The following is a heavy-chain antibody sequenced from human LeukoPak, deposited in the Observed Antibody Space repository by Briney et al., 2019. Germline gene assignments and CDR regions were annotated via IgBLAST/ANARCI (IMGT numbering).Heavy chain of an antibody. V-gene: IGHV1-24*01. CDR1: GYTLPEVS. CDR2: FDPEDGET. Sequence: GSVKVSFKVSGYTLPEVSMHWVRPAPGKGVAWMGGFDPEDGETIYSQKFQGRVTITEDTSTDTACMELSSLRSEDTAVYYCATPPYCSSTSCHDFWGQGTLVTVSS. J-gene: IGHJ4*02. CDR3: ATPPYCSSTSCHDF. D-gene: IGHD2-2*01.